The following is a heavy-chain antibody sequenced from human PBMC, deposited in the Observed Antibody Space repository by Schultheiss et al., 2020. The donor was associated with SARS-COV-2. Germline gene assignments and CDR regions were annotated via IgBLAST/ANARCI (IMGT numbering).Heavy chain of an antibody. D-gene: IGHD4-17*01. V-gene: IGHV4-59*05. CDR3: ARGLLTVTLGDY. Sequence: SETLSLTCTVSGGSISSYYWSWIRQHPGKGLEWIGSIYYSGSTYYNPSLKSRVTISVDTSKNQFSLKLSSVTAADTAVYYCARGLLTVTLGDYWGQGTLVTVSS. CDR2: IYYSGST. J-gene: IGHJ4*02. CDR1: GGSISSYY.